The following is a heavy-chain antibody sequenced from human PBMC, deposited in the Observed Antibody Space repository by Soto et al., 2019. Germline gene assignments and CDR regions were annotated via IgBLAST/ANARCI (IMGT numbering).Heavy chain of an antibody. CDR2: ISSSSSYI. Sequence: GSLRLSCAASGFTFSSYSMNWVRQAPGKGLEWVSSISSSSSYIYYADSVKGRFTISRDNAKNSLYLQMNSLRAEDTAVYYCARVRGPYDSSGYYFYWGQGTLVTVSS. CDR3: ARVRGPYDSSGYYFY. CDR1: GFTFSSYS. V-gene: IGHV3-21*01. J-gene: IGHJ4*02. D-gene: IGHD3-22*01.